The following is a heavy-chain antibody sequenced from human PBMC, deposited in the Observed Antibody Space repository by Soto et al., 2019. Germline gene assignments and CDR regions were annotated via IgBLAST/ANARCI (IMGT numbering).Heavy chain of an antibody. V-gene: IGHV4-59*01. D-gene: IGHD2-15*01. CDR3: ARGPPIGGYCSGGSCDYGMDV. J-gene: IGHJ6*02. Sequence: SETLSLTCTVSSDSISNYYWSWIRQPPGKGLEWIGYIHYSGSTDYNPSLKSRVSISGDTSKSQFSLKLSSVTAADTAVYYCARGPPIGGYCSGGSCDYGMDVWGQGTTVTVSS. CDR1: SDSISNYY. CDR2: IHYSGST.